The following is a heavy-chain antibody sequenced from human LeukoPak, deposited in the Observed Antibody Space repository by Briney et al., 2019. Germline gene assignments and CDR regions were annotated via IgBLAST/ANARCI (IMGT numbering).Heavy chain of an antibody. J-gene: IGHJ4*02. CDR1: GFTVSINY. V-gene: IGHV3-53*01. Sequence: PGGSLRLSCAASGFTVSINYMSWVRQAPGKGLEWVSLIDSGGNTYYADSVKGRFTISRDNSKDTLYLQMNSLRAEDTAVYYCAREAFRSSSYISGIXXWGXGTLAT. D-gene: IGHD1-14*01. CDR3: AREAFRSSSYISGIXX. CDR2: IDSGGNT.